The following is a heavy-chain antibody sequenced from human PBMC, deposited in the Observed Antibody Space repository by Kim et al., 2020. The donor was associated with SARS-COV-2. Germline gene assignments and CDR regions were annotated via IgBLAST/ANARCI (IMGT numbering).Heavy chain of an antibody. Sequence: SLKRRVTTSVDTSENQFSLKLSSVTAADTAVYYCARGGIGYYDSSGRFDYWGQGTLVTVSS. CDR3: ARGGIGYYDSSGRFDY. V-gene: IGHV4-34*01. D-gene: IGHD3-22*01. J-gene: IGHJ4*02.